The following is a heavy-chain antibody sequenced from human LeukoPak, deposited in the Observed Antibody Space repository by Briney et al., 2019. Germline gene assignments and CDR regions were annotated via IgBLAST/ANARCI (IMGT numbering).Heavy chain of an antibody. CDR3: ARDRITIFGVVIPHYFDY. D-gene: IGHD3-3*01. J-gene: IGHJ4*02. CDR2: ISSSSSYI. Sequence: PGGSLRLSCAASGFTFSSYSMNWVRQAPGKGLEWVSSISSSSSYIYYADSVKGRFTISRDNAKNSLYLQMNSLRAEDTAVYYYARDRITIFGVVIPHYFDYWGQGTLVTVSS. CDR1: GFTFSSYS. V-gene: IGHV3-21*01.